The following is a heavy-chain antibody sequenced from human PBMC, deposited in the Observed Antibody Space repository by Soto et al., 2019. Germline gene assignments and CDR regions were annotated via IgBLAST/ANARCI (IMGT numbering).Heavy chain of an antibody. CDR2: INPNSGGT. V-gene: IGHV1-2*04. CDR3: ARAGYNWNPYDY. CDR1: GYTFTGYY. D-gene: IGHD1-20*01. Sequence: ASVKVSCKASGYTFTGYYMHWVRQAPGQGLGWMGWINPNSGGTNYAQKFQGWVTMTRDTSISTAYMELSRLRSDDTAVYYCARAGYNWNPYDYWGQGTLVTVSS. J-gene: IGHJ4*02.